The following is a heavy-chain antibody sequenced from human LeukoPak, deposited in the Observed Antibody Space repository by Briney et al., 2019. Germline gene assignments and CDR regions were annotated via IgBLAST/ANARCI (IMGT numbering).Heavy chain of an antibody. V-gene: IGHV3-30*18. J-gene: IGHJ4*02. D-gene: IGHD1-7*01. CDR3: AKGELRDY. Sequence: GGSLRLSCEASGFTFRNYWMHWVRQAPGKGLEWVAVISYDGSNKYYADSVKGRFTISRDNSKNTLYLQMNSLRAEDTAVYYCAKGELRDYWGQGTLVTVSS. CDR1: GFTFRNYW. CDR2: ISYDGSNK.